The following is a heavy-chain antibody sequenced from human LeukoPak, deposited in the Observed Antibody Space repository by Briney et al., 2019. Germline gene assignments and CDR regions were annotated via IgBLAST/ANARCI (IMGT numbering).Heavy chain of an antibody. V-gene: IGHV3-30*18. D-gene: IGHD6-13*01. CDR1: GFTFSSYG. Sequence: GRSLRLSCAASGFTFSSYGMHWVRQAPGKGLEWVAVISYDGSNKYYADSVKGRFTISRANSKNTLYLQMNSLRAEDTAVYYCANQPGIAAYWGQGTLVTVSS. J-gene: IGHJ4*02. CDR3: ANQPGIAAY. CDR2: ISYDGSNK.